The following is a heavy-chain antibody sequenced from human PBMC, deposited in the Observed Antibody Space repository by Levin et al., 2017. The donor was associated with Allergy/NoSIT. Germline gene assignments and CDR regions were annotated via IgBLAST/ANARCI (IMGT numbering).Heavy chain of an antibody. CDR3: ARDHGDSSRKNLWSY. Sequence: AASVKVSCKASGGTFSTYAISWVRQAPGQGPEWMGGIIPIFGTANYAQKFQGRLTITADESTSTTYMELSSLRSEDTAVYYCARDHGDSSRKNLWSYWGQGTLVTVSS. CDR2: IIPIFGTA. J-gene: IGHJ4*02. V-gene: IGHV1-69*13. CDR1: GGTFSTYA. D-gene: IGHD6-13*01.